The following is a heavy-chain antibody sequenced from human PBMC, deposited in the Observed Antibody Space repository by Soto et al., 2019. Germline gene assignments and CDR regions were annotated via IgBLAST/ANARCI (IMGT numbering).Heavy chain of an antibody. J-gene: IGHJ4*02. CDR1: GFIFSSYS. CDR3: ARDYDY. CDR2: IWYDGSNK. V-gene: IGHV3-33*08. Sequence: VQLVESGGGLVQPGGSLRLSCAASGFIFSSYSMSWVRQAPGKGLEWVAVIWYDGSNKYYADSVKGRFTISRDNSKNTLYLQMNSLRAEDTAVYYCARDYDYWGQGTLVTVSS.